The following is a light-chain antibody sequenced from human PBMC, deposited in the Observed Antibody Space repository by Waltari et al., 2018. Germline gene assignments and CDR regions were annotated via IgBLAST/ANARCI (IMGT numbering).Light chain of an antibody. J-gene: IGLJ2*01. CDR1: SSDIGSYNY. Sequence: QSALTQPASVSGSPGQSITISCTGTSSDIGSYNYVSWYQQHPGKAPKLIIFDVTNPPSGVSIRFSGSKSGNTASLIISGLQGEDEADYYCISYMDTTALELFGGGSSLTVL. CDR2: DVT. CDR3: ISYMDTTALEL. V-gene: IGLV2-14*03.